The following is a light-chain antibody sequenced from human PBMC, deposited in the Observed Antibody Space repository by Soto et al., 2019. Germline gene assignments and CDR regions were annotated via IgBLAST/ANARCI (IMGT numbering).Light chain of an antibody. CDR3: QQSYTTRPLT. Sequence: DIQLTQSPSSLSASVGDRVTITCRASQTVTNYLHWYQQKPGKAPKLLIYADSNLQSGVPSRFGASGSGTDFTLTISGLQPEDFATYYCQQSYTTRPLTFGGGTKVASK. V-gene: IGKV1-39*01. J-gene: IGKJ4*01. CDR1: QTVTNY. CDR2: ADS.